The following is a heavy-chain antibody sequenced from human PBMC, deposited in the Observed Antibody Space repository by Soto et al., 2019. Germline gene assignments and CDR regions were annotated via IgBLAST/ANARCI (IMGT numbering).Heavy chain of an antibody. J-gene: IGHJ4*02. Sequence: QVQLVQSGAEEKKPGASVKVSCKASGYTFTSYAMHWVRQAPGQRLEWMGWSNAGNGNTKYSQKSQGRVTITRDTSASTAYMELSSLRSEDTAVYYCASESYGGEFDYWGQGTLVTVSS. CDR3: ASESYGGEFDY. V-gene: IGHV1-3*05. CDR2: SNAGNGNT. CDR1: GYTFTSYA. D-gene: IGHD4-17*01.